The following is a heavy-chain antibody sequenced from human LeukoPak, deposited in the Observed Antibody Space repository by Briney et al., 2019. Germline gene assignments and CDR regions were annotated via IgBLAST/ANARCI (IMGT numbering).Heavy chain of an antibody. CDR3: ARGPEGYCSSTSCYRVGWFDP. CDR2: MNPNSGNT. D-gene: IGHD2-2*01. J-gene: IGHJ5*02. V-gene: IGHV1-8*01. CDR1: GYKFISYG. Sequence: ASVKVSCKASGYKFISYGFSWVRQATGQGLEWMGWMNPNSGNTGYAQKFQGRVTITRNTSISTAYMELSSLRSEDTAVYYCARGPEGYCSSTSCYRVGWFDPWGQGTLVTVSS.